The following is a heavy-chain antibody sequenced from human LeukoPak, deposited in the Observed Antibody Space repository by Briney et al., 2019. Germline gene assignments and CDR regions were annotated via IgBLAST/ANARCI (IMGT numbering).Heavy chain of an antibody. D-gene: IGHD3-10*01. Sequence: SETLSLTCTVSGSSISSNYYWGWVRQPPGKALEWIGNIFYSGSTYYSPSLKSRVTISLDTSRNQFSLKLNSVTAADTAVYYCAKSNGYGLIDIWGQGTMVTVSS. CDR2: IFYSGST. V-gene: IGHV4-38-2*02. J-gene: IGHJ3*02. CDR3: AKSNGYGLIDI. CDR1: GSSISSNYY.